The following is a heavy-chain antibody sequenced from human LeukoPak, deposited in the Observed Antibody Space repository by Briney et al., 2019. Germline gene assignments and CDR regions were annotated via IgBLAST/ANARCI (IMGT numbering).Heavy chain of an antibody. CDR1: GGSISSGGYY. Sequence: PSETLSLTCTVSGGSISSGGYYWIWIRQHPGKGLEWIGYTYYSGSTYYNPSLKSRVTISVDTSKNQLSLNLSSVTAADTAVYYCARDLSDDGSPYTHYGMAVWGQGTTVIVSS. J-gene: IGHJ6*02. CDR3: ARDLSDDGSPYTHYGMAV. CDR2: TYYSGST. D-gene: IGHD3-16*01. V-gene: IGHV4-31*03.